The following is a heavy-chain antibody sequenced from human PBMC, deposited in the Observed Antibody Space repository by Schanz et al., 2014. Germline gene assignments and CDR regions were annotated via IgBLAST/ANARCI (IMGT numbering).Heavy chain of an antibody. J-gene: IGHJ4*02. CDR2: IIPILGIA. CDR1: GYTFTSYG. V-gene: IGHV1-69*02. CDR3: ASSGAGYSSSWDFDY. Sequence: QVQLVQSEAEVKKPGSSVKVSCKASGYTFTSYGISWVRQAPGQGLEWMGRIIPILGIANYAQKFQGRVTITADKSTFTAYMDVSSLRSEDTAVYYCASSGAGYSSSWDFDYWGQGTLVTVSS. D-gene: IGHD6-13*01.